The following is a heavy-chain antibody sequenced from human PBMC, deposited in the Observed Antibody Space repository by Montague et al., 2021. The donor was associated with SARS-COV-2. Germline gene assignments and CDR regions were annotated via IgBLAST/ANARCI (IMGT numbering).Heavy chain of an antibody. CDR2: RT. Sequence: RTIYNPSLKSRVTISVDTSKNQFFLKLRSMVAADTAIYYCTRDRGIAAAYNYYYDMDVWGTGTTVTV. V-gene: IGHV4-59*01. J-gene: IGHJ6*03. D-gene: IGHD6-13*01. CDR3: TRDRGIAAAYNYYYDMDV.